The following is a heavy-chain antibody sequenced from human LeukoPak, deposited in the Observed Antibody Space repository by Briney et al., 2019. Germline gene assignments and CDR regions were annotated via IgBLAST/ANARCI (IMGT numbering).Heavy chain of an antibody. J-gene: IGHJ3*02. Sequence: GGSLRLSCAASGFTFSSYAMQWVRQAPGKGLEWVAVISYDGSNKYYADSVKGRFTISRDNSKNTLYLQMNSLRAEDTAVYYCARDSSGYYDSSGYGDAFDIWGQGTMVTVSS. V-gene: IGHV3-30-3*01. D-gene: IGHD3-22*01. CDR1: GFTFSSYA. CDR3: ARDSSGYYDSSGYGDAFDI. CDR2: ISYDGSNK.